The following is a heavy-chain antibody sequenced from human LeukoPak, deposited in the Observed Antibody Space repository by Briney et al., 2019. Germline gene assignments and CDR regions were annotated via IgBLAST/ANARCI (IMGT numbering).Heavy chain of an antibody. CDR2: ISGSSIYI. J-gene: IGHJ4*02. CDR1: GFTFSSYS. V-gene: IGHV3-21*01. Sequence: GGSLRLSCVASGFTFSSYSMNWVRQAPGKGLEWVSSISGSSIYIYYADSVKGRFTISRDNAKNSLYLQMNSLRAEDTAVFYCARAPAREYQLLLGYWGQGTLVTVSS. D-gene: IGHD2-2*01. CDR3: ARAPAREYQLLLGY.